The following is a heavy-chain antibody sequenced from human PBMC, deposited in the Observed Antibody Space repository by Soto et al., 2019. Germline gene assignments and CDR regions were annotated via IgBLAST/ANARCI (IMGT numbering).Heavy chain of an antibody. CDR2: ISSSSSYI. CDR3: ARAQIAAAADFEY. Sequence: GGSLRLSCAASGFTFSSYSMNWVRQAPGKGLAWVSSISSSSSYIYYADSVKGRFTISRDNAKNSLYLQMNSLRAEDTAVYYCARAQIAAAADFEYWGQGXLVTV. V-gene: IGHV3-21*01. D-gene: IGHD6-13*01. CDR1: GFTFSSYS. J-gene: IGHJ4*02.